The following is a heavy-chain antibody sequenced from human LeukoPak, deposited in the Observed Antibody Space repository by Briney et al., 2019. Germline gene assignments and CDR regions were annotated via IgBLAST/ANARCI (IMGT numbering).Heavy chain of an antibody. J-gene: IGHJ4*02. CDR2: ISGSGGRP. CDR3: AKVRGERPINYYDILTGYYNVFDY. D-gene: IGHD3-9*01. V-gene: IGHV3-23*01. CDR1: GFTFSSYA. Sequence: GGSLRLSCAASGFTFSSYAMSWVRQAPGKGLEWVSAISGSGGRPYYADSVKGRFTISRDNSKNTLYLQMNSLRAEDTAVYYCAKVRGERPINYYDILTGYYNVFDYWGQGTLVTVSS.